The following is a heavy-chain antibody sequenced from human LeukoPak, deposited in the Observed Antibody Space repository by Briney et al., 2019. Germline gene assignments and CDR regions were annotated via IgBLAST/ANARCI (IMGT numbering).Heavy chain of an antibody. CDR2: FDPEDGET. V-gene: IGHV1-24*01. J-gene: IGHJ5*02. CDR3: ATAPSGWYGGWFDP. Sequence: WASVKVSCKVSGYTLTELSMHWVRQAPGKGLEWMGGFDPEDGETIYAQKFQGRVTMTEDTSTDTAYMELSSLRSEDTAVYYCATAPSGWYGGWFDPWGQGTLVTVSS. CDR1: GYTLTELS. D-gene: IGHD6-19*01.